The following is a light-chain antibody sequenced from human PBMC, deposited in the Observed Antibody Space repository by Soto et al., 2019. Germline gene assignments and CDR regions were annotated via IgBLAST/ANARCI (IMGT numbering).Light chain of an antibody. CDR1: QSISSY. J-gene: IGKJ1*01. CDR2: AAS. Sequence: DIQMTQSPSSLSASVGDRVTITCRASQSISSYLNWYQQKPGKAPKLLIYAASSLQSGVPSRFSGSGSGTDFTLTISSLQPEDFATYYCQQSYSTPSVTFGQGTQVEIK. V-gene: IGKV1-39*01. CDR3: QQSYSTPSVT.